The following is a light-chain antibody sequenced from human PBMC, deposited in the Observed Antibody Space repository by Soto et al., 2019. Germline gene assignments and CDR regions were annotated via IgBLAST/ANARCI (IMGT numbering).Light chain of an antibody. Sequence: QSVLNQPPSASGTPGQTVTLSCSRSSSNIGSNTVNWYQQLPGTAPKLLIYSNNQRPSGVPDRFSGSKSGTSASLAISGLQSEDEADYYCAAWDDSLSGVVFGGGTKVTVL. V-gene: IGLV1-44*01. CDR1: SSNIGSNT. J-gene: IGLJ2*01. CDR2: SNN. CDR3: AAWDDSLSGVV.